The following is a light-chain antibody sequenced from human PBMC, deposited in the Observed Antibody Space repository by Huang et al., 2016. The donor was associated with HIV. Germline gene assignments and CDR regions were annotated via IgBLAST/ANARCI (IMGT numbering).Light chain of an antibody. CDR3: QQYNNWLVYT. Sequence: EIVMTQSPATLSVSPGERATLSCRASQSVSTKVAWYQQKPGQAPRLLIYGASTRATGIPGRFSGSGSGTEFTLTISSLQSEDFAVYYCQQYNNWLVYTFGQGTKLEIK. V-gene: IGKV3-15*01. J-gene: IGKJ2*01. CDR2: GAS. CDR1: QSVSTK.